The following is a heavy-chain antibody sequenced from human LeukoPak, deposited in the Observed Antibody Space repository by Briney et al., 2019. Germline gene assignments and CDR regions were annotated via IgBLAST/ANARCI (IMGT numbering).Heavy chain of an antibody. J-gene: IGHJ4*02. CDR2: INWNGGST. V-gene: IGHV3-20*04. D-gene: IGHD6-19*01. CDR3: ARAGILGAVAGRLDY. CDR1: GFTFSSYI. Sequence: GGSLRLSCAASGFTFSSYIIHWVRQAPGKGLEWVSGINWNGGSTGYADSVKGRFTISRDNAKNSLYLQMNSLRAEDTALYYCARAGILGAVAGRLDYWGQGTLVTVSS.